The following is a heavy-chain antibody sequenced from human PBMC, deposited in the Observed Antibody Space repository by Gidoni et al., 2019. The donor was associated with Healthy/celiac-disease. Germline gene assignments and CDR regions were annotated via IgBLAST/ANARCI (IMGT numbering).Heavy chain of an antibody. CDR1: GFTVSSNY. V-gene: IGHV3-53*02. Sequence: EVQLVETGGGLIQPGGSLRLSCAASGFTVSSNYMNWVRQAPGKGLEWVSVIYSGGSTYYADSVKGRFTISRDNSKNTLYIQMNSLRAEDTAVYYCARENLIAAVSYGMDVWGQGTTVTVSS. CDR2: IYSGGST. CDR3: ARENLIAAVSYGMDV. J-gene: IGHJ6*02. D-gene: IGHD6-13*01.